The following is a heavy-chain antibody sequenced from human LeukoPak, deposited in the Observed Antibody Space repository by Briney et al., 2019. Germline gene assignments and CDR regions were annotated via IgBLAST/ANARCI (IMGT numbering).Heavy chain of an antibody. V-gene: IGHV1-24*01. CDR3: ATDRGSGRNSLWFDP. CDR1: GYTRTELS. J-gene: IGHJ5*02. D-gene: IGHD3-10*01. CDR2: FDPEDGET. Sequence: ASVKVSCKVSGYTRTELSMHWVRQAPGKGLEWMGGFDPEDGETIYAQKFQGRVTMTEDTSTDTAYMELSSLRSEDTAVYYCATDRGSGRNSLWFDPWGQGTLVTVSS.